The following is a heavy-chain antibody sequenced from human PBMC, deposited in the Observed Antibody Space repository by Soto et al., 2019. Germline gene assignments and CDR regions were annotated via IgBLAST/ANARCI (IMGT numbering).Heavy chain of an antibody. D-gene: IGHD3-22*01. CDR1: GGSISSSSYY. J-gene: IGHJ4*02. CDR2: IYYSGST. V-gene: IGHV4-39*01. CDR3: ARPAGGYREGYFDY. Sequence: QLQLQESGPGLVKPSETLSLTCTVSGGSISSSSYYWGWIRQPPGKGLEWIGSIYYSGSTYYNPSLKSRVTISVDTSKNQFSLKLSSVTAADTAVYYCARPAGGYREGYFDYWGQGTLVTVSS.